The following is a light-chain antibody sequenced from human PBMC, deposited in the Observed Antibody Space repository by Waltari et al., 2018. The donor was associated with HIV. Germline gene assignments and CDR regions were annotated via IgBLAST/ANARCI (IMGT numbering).Light chain of an antibody. CDR1: QSLLHSNGYNY. Sequence: DIVMTQSPLSLPVTPGEPASISCRSSQSLLHSNGYNYLDWYLQKPGQAPQLLIYLGSNLASWVPDMCSGSGSGTDFTLKISRVEAEDVGVYYCMQALQTPRTFGQGTKVEIK. J-gene: IGKJ1*01. CDR3: MQALQTPRT. V-gene: IGKV2-28*01. CDR2: LGS.